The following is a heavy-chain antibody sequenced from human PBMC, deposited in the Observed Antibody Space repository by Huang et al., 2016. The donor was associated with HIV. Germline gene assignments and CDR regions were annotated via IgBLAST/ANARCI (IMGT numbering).Heavy chain of an antibody. CDR2: ISDSSGTK. CDR3: AREVSGWFRGAFDY. J-gene: IGHJ4*02. Sequence: EVQLVESGGGLVQPGGSLRLSCAASGFAFSSPSFNWVRPAPGEVLGWLSYISDSSGTKYYADSVKGRFSIARDNARNSLYLQMNSLRDADTAVYFCAREVSGWFRGAFDYWGQGALVTVSS. D-gene: IGHD6-19*01. V-gene: IGHV3-48*02. CDR1: GFAFSSPS.